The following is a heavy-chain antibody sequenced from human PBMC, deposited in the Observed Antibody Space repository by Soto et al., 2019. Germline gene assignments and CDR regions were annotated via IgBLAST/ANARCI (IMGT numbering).Heavy chain of an antibody. J-gene: IGHJ4*02. CDR3: AQMGGRVVVTARYFDY. D-gene: IGHD2-21*02. Sequence: EVQLLESGGGLVQPGGSLRLSCAASGFTFSSYAMSWVRQAPGKGLEWVSAISGSGGSTYYADSVKGRFTISRDNSKNTLYLQMNSLRAEDTAVYYCAQMGGRVVVTARYFDYWGQGTLVTVSS. CDR1: GFTFSSYA. CDR2: ISGSGGST. V-gene: IGHV3-23*01.